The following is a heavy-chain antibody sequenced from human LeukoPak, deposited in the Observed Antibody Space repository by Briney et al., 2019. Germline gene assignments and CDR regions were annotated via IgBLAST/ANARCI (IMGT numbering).Heavy chain of an antibody. CDR1: GFTFSSYA. CDR2: ISWNSGSI. CDR3: ARGLYFVEYSSGWYFDY. D-gene: IGHD6-19*01. J-gene: IGHJ4*02. V-gene: IGHV3-48*04. Sequence: HSGGSLRLSCAASGFTFSSYAMSWVRQAPGKGLEWVSGISWNSGSIGYADSVKGRFTISRDNAKNSLYLQMNSLRAEDTAVYYCARGLYFVEYSSGWYFDYWGQGTLVTVSS.